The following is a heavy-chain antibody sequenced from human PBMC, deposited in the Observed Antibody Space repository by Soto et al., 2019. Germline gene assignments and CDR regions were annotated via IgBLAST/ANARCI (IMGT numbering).Heavy chain of an antibody. CDR3: TTDRAPKPHIVVVPAAMDY. J-gene: IGHJ4*02. D-gene: IGHD2-2*01. CDR1: GFTFSNAW. V-gene: IGHV3-15*01. Sequence: EVQLVESGGGLVKPGGSLRLSCAASGFTFSNAWMSWVRQAPGKGLEWVGRIKSKTDGGTTDYAAPVKGRFTISRDDSKTTMYLQMNSLKTEYTAVYYCTTDRAPKPHIVVVPAAMDYWGQGTLVTVSS. CDR2: IKSKTDGGTT.